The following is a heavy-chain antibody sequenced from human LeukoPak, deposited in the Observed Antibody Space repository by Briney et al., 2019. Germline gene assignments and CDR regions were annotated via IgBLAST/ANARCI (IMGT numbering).Heavy chain of an antibody. CDR2: ISSSGGDT. CDR1: GFSFSSSP. Sequence: GGSLRLSCAASGFSFSSSPMSWVRQTPGKGLEWVSGISSSGGDTPYADSVKGRFTISRDNSRNTLYLQMNSLRVEDTAVYYCAKKNSGLHPFDFWGQGTQVTVSS. CDR3: AKKNSGLHPFDF. J-gene: IGHJ4*02. D-gene: IGHD4-23*01. V-gene: IGHV3-23*01.